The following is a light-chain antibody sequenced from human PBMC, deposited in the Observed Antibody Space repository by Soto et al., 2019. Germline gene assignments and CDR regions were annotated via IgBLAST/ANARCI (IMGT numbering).Light chain of an antibody. J-gene: IGLJ1*01. CDR3: SSYTSTSTYV. Sequence: QSALTQPASVSWSPGQSITIPCTGTSSDVGGYNYVSWHQQHPGKAPKLMIYEVSNRPSGVSNRFSGSKSGNTASLTISGLQAEDEADYYCSSYTSTSTYVFGTGTKLTVL. V-gene: IGLV2-14*01. CDR1: SSDVGGYNY. CDR2: EVS.